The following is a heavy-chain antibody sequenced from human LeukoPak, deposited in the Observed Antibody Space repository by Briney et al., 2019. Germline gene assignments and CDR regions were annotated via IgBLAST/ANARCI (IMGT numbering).Heavy chain of an antibody. D-gene: IGHD6-13*01. Sequence: GGSLRLSCAASGFTVSSNYMSWVRQAPGKGLEWVSVIYSNGNTYYADSVKGRFTISRDNSKNTVYLQMSSLRVDDTAVYYCAKAASSSWPSYYYGMDVWGQGTTVTVSS. CDR2: IYSNGNT. J-gene: IGHJ6*02. V-gene: IGHV3-53*01. CDR3: AKAASSSWPSYYYGMDV. CDR1: GFTVSSNY.